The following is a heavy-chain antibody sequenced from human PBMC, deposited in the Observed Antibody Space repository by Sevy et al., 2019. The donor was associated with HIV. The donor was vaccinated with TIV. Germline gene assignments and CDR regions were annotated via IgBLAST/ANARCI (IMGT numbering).Heavy chain of an antibody. D-gene: IGHD3-10*01. CDR2: ISYDGSNK. CDR1: GFTFSSSA. CDR3: ARESFYGLGSLAEFDF. Sequence: GGSLRLSCAASGFTFSSSAMHWVRQAPRKGLEWVALISYDGSNKYYVDSVKGRFTISRDNSKNTLYLQMNSLRAEDAAVYYCARESFYGLGSLAEFDFWGQGTLVTVSS. J-gene: IGHJ4*02. V-gene: IGHV3-30-3*01.